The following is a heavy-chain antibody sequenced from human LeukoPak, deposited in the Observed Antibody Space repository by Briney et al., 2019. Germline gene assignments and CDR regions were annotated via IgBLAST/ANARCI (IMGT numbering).Heavy chain of an antibody. J-gene: IGHJ4*02. CDR2: IYPGDSDA. CDR3: AIIGYSGYDWGGFDY. D-gene: IGHD5-12*01. CDR1: GYSFTSYW. V-gene: IGHV5-51*01. Sequence: GESLKISCKGSGYSFTSYWIGWVRQMPGKGLEWMGIIYPGDSDARYSPSFQGQVTISADKSISTAYLQWSSLKASDSAMYYCAIIGYSGYDWGGFDYWGQGTLVTVSS.